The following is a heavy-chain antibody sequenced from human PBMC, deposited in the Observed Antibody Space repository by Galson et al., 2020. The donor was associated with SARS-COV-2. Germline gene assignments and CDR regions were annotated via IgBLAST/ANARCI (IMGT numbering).Heavy chain of an antibody. V-gene: IGHV4-39*01. CDR3: ARQYSSSWYNPGSVFQH. D-gene: IGHD6-13*01. J-gene: IGHJ1*01. CDR2: IYYSGST. CDR1: GGSISSSSYY. Sequence: SETLSLTCTVSGGSISSSSYYWGWIRQPPGKGLVWIGSIYYSGSTYYNPYLKSRVTISVDTSKNQFSLKLSSVTAADTAVFYCARQYSSSWYNPGSVFQHWGQGTLVTVSS.